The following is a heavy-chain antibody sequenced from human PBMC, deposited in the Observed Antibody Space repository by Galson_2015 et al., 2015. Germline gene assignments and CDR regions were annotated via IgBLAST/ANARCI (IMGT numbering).Heavy chain of an antibody. V-gene: IGHV3-7*03. CDR1: GFTFRNYW. CDR2: IKKDGSEK. Sequence: SLRLSCAASGFTFRNYWMTWVRQAPGKGLEWVASIKKDGSEKYYVDSVKGRFTISRDNAKNSLYLEMNSLTVEDTAVYSCARGHYGMDVWGQGTPVTASS. CDR3: ARGHYGMDV. J-gene: IGHJ6*02.